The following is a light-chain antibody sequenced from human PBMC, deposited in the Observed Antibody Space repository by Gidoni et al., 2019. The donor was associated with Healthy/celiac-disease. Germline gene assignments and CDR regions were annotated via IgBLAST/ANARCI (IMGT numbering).Light chain of an antibody. V-gene: IGKV3-15*01. CDR1: QSINRD. CDR2: GAS. J-gene: IGKJ1*01. CDR3: QQYNNGWT. Sequence: ETVLTQSPATLSVSPGERATLSCRASQSINRDLARYQQKPGQAPRLLNYGASTRATGIPARFSGSGSGTEFTLIISSLQSEDFAVYYCQQYNNGWTFGQGTKVEIK.